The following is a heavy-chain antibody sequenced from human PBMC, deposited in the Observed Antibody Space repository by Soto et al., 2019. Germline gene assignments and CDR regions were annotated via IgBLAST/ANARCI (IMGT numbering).Heavy chain of an antibody. Sequence: GGSLRLSCEASGFSLDAYGMSWVRQGPGKGLEWVSGINWNGDSTGYADSVKGRFTISRDNAKKLLYLEMNSLRAEDTALYYCARGIGSDWSSWFDPWGQGTPVTVSS. CDR1: GFSLDAYG. V-gene: IGHV3-20*04. CDR2: INWNGDST. CDR3: ARGIGSDWSSWFDP. D-gene: IGHD3-9*01. J-gene: IGHJ5*02.